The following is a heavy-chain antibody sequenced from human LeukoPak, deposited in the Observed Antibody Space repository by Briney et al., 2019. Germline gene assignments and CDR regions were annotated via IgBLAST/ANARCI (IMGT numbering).Heavy chain of an antibody. J-gene: IGHJ4*02. CDR3: ARGQEYYYDSSAYSKFDY. Sequence: PGRSLRLSCAASGFTLSNYGMHWVRQAPGKGLEWVAAIWYDGSNKYYADSVKGRFTISRDNSKNTLYLQMNSLRAEDTALYYCARGQEYYYDSSAYSKFDYWGQGTLVTVSS. V-gene: IGHV3-33*01. CDR2: IWYDGSNK. D-gene: IGHD3-22*01. CDR1: GFTLSNYG.